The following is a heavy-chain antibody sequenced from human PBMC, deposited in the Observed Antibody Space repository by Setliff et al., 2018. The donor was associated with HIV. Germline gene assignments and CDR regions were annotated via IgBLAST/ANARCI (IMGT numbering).Heavy chain of an antibody. Sequence: PSETLSLTCTVSGGSIGSTDYYWGWIRQPPGKGLEWIGTIDYSGNTYYNPSLKSRVTISVDTSKNQFSLKLCSVTAADTAVYYCASGGVDFVWGSYSPVPIWGQGTMVTVSS. CDR1: GGSIGSTDYY. CDR3: ASGGVDFVWGSYSPVPI. CDR2: IDYSGNT. J-gene: IGHJ3*02. V-gene: IGHV4-39*07. D-gene: IGHD3-16*01.